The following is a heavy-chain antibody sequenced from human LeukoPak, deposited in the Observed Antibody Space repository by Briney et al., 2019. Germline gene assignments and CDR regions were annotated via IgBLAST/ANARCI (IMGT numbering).Heavy chain of an antibody. V-gene: IGHV4-39*01. D-gene: IGHD5-18*01. J-gene: IGHJ4*02. Sequence: SETLSLTCTVSGGSIGSSSYYWGWIRQPPGKGLEWIGSIYYSGSTYYNPSLKSRVTISVDTSKNQFSLKLSSVTAADTAVYYCASPDTAMVIFDYWGQGTLVTVSS. CDR3: ASPDTAMVIFDY. CDR1: GGSIGSSSYY. CDR2: IYYSGST.